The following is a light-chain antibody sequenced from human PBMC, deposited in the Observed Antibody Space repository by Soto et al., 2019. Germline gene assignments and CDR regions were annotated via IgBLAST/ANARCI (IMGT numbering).Light chain of an antibody. CDR3: AAWDDSLNGYV. V-gene: IGLV1-44*01. J-gene: IGLJ1*01. CDR1: SSNIGTNA. CDR2: SND. Sequence: QSVLTQPPSASGTPGQRVTFSCSGSSSNIGTNAVSWYQQLPGAAPKLLIESNDQRPSGVPDRFSGSKSGASASLAIRGLQSEDGADYYCAAWDDSLNGYVFGTGTKVTVL.